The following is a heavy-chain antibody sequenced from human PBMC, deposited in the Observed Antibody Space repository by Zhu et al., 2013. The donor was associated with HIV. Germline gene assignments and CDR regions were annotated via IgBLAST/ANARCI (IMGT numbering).Heavy chain of an antibody. Sequence: VQLVQSGTEVKKPGSSVKVSCKASGGTFSSYAISWVRQAPGQGLEWMGGITPMFGTANYAQKFQGRVTISADKSTSTAYMELSSLRSEDTAVYYCAREGRGNVDLPQPYDFWGQGTLVTVSS. J-gene: IGHJ4*02. V-gene: IGHV1-69*06. CDR1: GGTFSSYA. CDR2: ITPMFGTA. D-gene: IGHD2-15*01. CDR3: AREGRGNVDLPQPYDF.